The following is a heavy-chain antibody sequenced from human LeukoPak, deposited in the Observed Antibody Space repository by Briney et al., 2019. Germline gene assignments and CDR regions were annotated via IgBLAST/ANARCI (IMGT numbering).Heavy chain of an antibody. CDR1: GYTLTELS. J-gene: IGHJ4*02. CDR3: STDAGYSNSTTCSYYFDY. V-gene: IGHV1-24*01. D-gene: IGHD3-9*01. Sequence: ASVKVSCKVSGYTLTELSIHWVRQAPGKGLEWMGGFDPENGEIIYAQKFQGRVTMTEDRSGDTAYMQLSSLRSEDTAVYYCSTDAGYSNSTTCSYYFDYWGQGTLVTVSS. CDR2: FDPENGEI.